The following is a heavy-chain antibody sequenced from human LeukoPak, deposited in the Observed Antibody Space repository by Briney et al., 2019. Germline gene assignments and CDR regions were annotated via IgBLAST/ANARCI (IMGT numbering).Heavy chain of an antibody. CDR3: ARYDSGGYYYFHY. V-gene: IGHV4-34*01. CDR2: INHSGST. J-gene: IGHJ4*02. Sequence: PSETLYLTCAVYGGSFSGYYWSWIRQPPGKGLEWIGEINHSGSTNYNPSLKSRVTISVDMSKKQFSLKLSSVTAADTAMYYCARYDSGGYYYFHYWGQGTLVTVSS. D-gene: IGHD3-22*01. CDR1: GGSFSGYY.